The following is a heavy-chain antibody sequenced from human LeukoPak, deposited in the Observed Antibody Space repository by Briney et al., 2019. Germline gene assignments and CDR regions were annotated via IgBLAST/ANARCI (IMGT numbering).Heavy chain of an antibody. CDR1: GFTFSSNS. J-gene: IGHJ4*02. Sequence: GGSLRLSCTVSGFTFSSNSMSWVRQAPGKGLEWVSFIYSDNTHYSYSVKGRCTISGDNSKNTLYLQMNSLRAEDTAVYYCARRAGAYSHPYDYWGQGTLVTVSS. CDR2: IYSDNT. V-gene: IGHV3-53*01. CDR3: ARRAGAYSHPYDY. D-gene: IGHD4/OR15-4a*01.